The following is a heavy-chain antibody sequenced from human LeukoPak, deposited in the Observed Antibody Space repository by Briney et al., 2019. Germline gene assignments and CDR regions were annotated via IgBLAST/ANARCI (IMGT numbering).Heavy chain of an antibody. J-gene: IGHJ4*02. CDR1: GYTFTSYG. D-gene: IGHD3-22*01. V-gene: IGHV1-18*01. CDR3: ARDYYDSSGYVN. CDR2: ISAYNGNT. Sequence: ASVKVSCKASGYTFTSYGISWVRQAPGQGLEWMGWISAYNGNTNYAQKLQGRVTMTTDTSTSTAYTELRSLRSDDTAVYYCARDYYDSSGYVNWGQGTLVTVSS.